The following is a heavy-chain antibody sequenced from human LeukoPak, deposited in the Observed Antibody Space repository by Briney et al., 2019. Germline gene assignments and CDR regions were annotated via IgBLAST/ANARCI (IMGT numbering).Heavy chain of an antibody. CDR3: AKDYCSGGRCYFDH. Sequence: GGSLRLSCAASGFTVSSNYMSWVRQAPGKGLEWVSVIYSGGSTYYADSVKGRFTISRDNSKNTLYLQMNSLRVEDTAVYYCAKDYCSGGRCYFDHWGQGALVTVSS. D-gene: IGHD2-15*01. CDR1: GFTVSSNY. V-gene: IGHV3-53*05. J-gene: IGHJ4*02. CDR2: IYSGGST.